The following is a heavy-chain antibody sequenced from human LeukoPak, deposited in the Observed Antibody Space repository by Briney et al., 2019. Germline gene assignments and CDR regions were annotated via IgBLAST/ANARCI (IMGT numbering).Heavy chain of an antibody. D-gene: IGHD3-22*01. CDR2: IIPIFGIA. CDR3: AKGDSSGYYTIDY. V-gene: IGHV1-69*04. CDR1: GGTFSSYA. J-gene: IGHJ4*02. Sequence: SVKVSCKASGGTFSSYAISWVRQAPGQGLEWMGRIIPIFGIANYAQKFQGRVMITADKSTSTAYMELSSLRSEDTAVYYCAKGDSSGYYTIDYWGQGTLVTVSS.